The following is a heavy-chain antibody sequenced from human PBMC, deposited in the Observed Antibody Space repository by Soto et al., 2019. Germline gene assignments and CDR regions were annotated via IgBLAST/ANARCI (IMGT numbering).Heavy chain of an antibody. D-gene: IGHD4-4*01. CDR2: INHSGST. CDR3: ARGGPLQYYYYYMDV. J-gene: IGHJ6*03. CDR1: GGSFSGYY. Sequence: PSETLSLTCAVYGGSFSGYYWSWIRQPPGKGLEWIGEINHSGSTNYNPSLKSRVTISVDTSKNQFSLKLSSVTAADTAVYYCARGGPLQYYYYYMDVWGKGTTVTVSS. V-gene: IGHV4-34*01.